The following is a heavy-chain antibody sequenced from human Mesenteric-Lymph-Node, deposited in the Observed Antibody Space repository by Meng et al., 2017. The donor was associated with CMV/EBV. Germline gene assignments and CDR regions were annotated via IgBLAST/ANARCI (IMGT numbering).Heavy chain of an antibody. J-gene: IGHJ5*02. CDR1: GFIFSSYA. CDR3: AKGGPGIAAADSLFDP. CDR2: TSGSGSST. D-gene: IGHD6-25*01. V-gene: IGHV3-23*01. Sequence: GGSLRLSCAASGFIFSSYAMSWVRQAPGKGLEWVSGTSGSGSSTYYTDSVKGRFTISRDNSKNTLYLQMNSLRVEDTAVYYCAKGGPGIAAADSLFDPWGQGTLVTVSS.